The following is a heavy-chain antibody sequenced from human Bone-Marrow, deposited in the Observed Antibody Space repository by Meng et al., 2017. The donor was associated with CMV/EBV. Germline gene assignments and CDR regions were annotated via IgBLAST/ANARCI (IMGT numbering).Heavy chain of an antibody. J-gene: IGHJ6*02. CDR1: GGSFSGYY. D-gene: IGHD1-26*01. CDR3: ARIVGATTRWYYYYGMDV. V-gene: IGHV4-34*01. Sequence: SETLSLTCFVYGGSFSGYYWSWIRQPPGKGLEWIGEVAHTGSTNYDSSLKSRVTMSVDTSKNQFSLKLTSVTAADTAVYYCARIVGATTRWYYYYGMDVWGQGTTVTVSS. CDR2: VAHTGST.